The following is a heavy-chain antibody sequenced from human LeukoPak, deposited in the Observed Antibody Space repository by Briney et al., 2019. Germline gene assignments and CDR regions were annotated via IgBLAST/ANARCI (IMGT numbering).Heavy chain of an antibody. CDR1: GFTFSSYA. CDR3: ARGGRGYYGSGSYYRYYYYYYGMDV. J-gene: IGHJ6*02. CDR2: ISGGDGTT. Sequence: GGSLRLSCAASGFTFSSYAMTWVRQAPGKGLEWLSGISGGDGTTDYADSVKGRFTISRDNSKKTLYLQMNSLRAEDTAVYYCARGGRGYYGSGSYYRYYYYYYGMDVWGQGTTVTVSS. V-gene: IGHV3-23*01. D-gene: IGHD3-10*01.